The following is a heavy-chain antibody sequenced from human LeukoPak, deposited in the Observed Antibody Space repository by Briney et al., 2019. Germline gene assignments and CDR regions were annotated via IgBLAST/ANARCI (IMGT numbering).Heavy chain of an antibody. J-gene: IGHJ4*02. V-gene: IGHV1-24*01. CDR3: ARDRSTGAVPGTWIIAQ. Sequence: ASVKVSCKVSGYTLTELSMHWVRQAPGKGLEWMGGFDPEDGETIYAQKFQGRVTMTRDTSISTAYMELRSLRSDDTPVYYCARDRSTGAVPGTWIIAQWGQGTLVTVFS. D-gene: IGHD2-2*01. CDR1: GYTLTELS. CDR2: FDPEDGET.